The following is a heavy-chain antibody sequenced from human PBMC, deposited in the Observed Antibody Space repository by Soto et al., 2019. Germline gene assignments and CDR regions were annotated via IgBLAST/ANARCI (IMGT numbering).Heavy chain of an antibody. CDR1: GGSLSGYY. Sequence: SETLSLTCAVYGGSLSGYYWSWIRQPPGKGLEWIGEINHSGSTNYNPSLKSRVTISVDTSKNQFSLKLSSVTAADTAVYYCAREAIAARPISFDYWGQGTLVTVSS. CDR2: INHSGST. D-gene: IGHD6-6*01. V-gene: IGHV4-34*01. CDR3: AREAIAARPISFDY. J-gene: IGHJ4*02.